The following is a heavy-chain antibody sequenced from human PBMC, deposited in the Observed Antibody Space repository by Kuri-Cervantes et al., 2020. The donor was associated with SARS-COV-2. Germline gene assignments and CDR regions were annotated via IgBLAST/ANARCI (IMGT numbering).Heavy chain of an antibody. CDR1: GGTFSSYA. Sequence: SVKVSCKASGGTFSSYAISWVRQAPGQGLEWMGGIIPIFGTANYAQKFQGRVTITTDESTSTAYMELRSLRSEDTAVYYCASSIYSYGTYYYYYYYMDVWGKGTTVTVSS. CDR2: IIPIFGTA. CDR3: ASSIYSYGTYYYYYYYMDV. V-gene: IGHV1-69*05. J-gene: IGHJ6*03. D-gene: IGHD5-18*01.